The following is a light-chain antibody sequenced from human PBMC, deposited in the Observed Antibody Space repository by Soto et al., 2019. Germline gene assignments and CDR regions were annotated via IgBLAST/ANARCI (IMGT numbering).Light chain of an antibody. J-gene: IGLJ3*02. CDR1: SSDVGDYNY. CDR3: LSHTGSRKL. CDR2: EVT. Sequence: QSVLTQPASVSGSPGQSITISCTGASSDVGDYNYVSWYQEHPGQVPKLIIFEVTTRPSGVSDRFSGYRSGNTASLTISGLQAEDEADYYCLSHTGSRKLFGGGTKLTDL. V-gene: IGLV2-14*01.